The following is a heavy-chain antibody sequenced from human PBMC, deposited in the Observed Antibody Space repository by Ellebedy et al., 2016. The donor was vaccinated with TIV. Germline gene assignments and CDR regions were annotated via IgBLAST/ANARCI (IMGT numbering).Heavy chain of an antibody. D-gene: IGHD6-6*01. CDR2: INHNGST. CDR3: QRGLPYEVGSAGRLFDN. Sequence: MPGGSLRLSCAVYGGSFSGYYWSWIRQPPGKGLEWIGEINHNGSTNYNPSLKSRVTISVDTSKNHLSLKLGSVTAADTIVYYCQRGLPYEVGSAGRLFDNWGQGTLVTVSS. CDR1: GGSFSGYY. J-gene: IGHJ4*02. V-gene: IGHV4-34*01.